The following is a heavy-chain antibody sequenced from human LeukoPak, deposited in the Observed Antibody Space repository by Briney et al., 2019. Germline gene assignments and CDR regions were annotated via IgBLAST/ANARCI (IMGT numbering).Heavy chain of an antibody. D-gene: IGHD3-22*01. CDR2: ISGGSGST. CDR1: GFTSSNNA. CDR3: AKHRFESGGYHSTD. V-gene: IGHV3-23*01. Sequence: GGSLRLSCAASGFTSSNNAMSWVRQAPGKGLAWVSTISGGSGSTYCADSVKGRFTISRDNSKNTLYLQMNSLRDEDTAVYYCAKHRFESGGYHSTDWGQGTLVTVSS. J-gene: IGHJ4*02.